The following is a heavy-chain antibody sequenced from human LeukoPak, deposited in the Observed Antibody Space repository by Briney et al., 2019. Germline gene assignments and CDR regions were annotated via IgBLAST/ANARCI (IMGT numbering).Heavy chain of an antibody. CDR2: INHSGST. CDR3: ARSPNFDGDY. D-gene: IGHD3-9*01. CDR1: GGSFSTYC. V-gene: IGHV4-34*01. J-gene: IGHJ4*02. Sequence: SETLSLTCAVYGGSFSTYCWSWIRQPPGKGLEWIGEINHSGSTNYNPSLKSRVTISVDTSKNQFSLRLSSVTAADTAVYFRARSPNFDGDYWGQGTLVTVSS.